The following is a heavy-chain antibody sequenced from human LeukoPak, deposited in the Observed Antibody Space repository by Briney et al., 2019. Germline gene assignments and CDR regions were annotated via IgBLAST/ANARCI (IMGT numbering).Heavy chain of an antibody. Sequence: GGSLRLSCAASGFIFSNFWMSWVRQAPGKGLEWVANIKQGGSEKYYVDSVKGRFTISRDNARNSLSLQMNSLRTEDTAVYYCARDSDYYGSGSYYVYWGQGTLVTVSS. CDR1: GFIFSNFW. CDR3: ARDSDYYGSGSYYVY. V-gene: IGHV3-7*01. J-gene: IGHJ4*02. CDR2: IKQGGSEK. D-gene: IGHD3-10*01.